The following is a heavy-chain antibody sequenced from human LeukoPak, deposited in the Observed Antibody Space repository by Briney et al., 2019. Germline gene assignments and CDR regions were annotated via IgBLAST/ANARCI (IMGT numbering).Heavy chain of an antibody. CDR2: IIVGSGQT. V-gene: IGHV1-58*01. CDR3: AAGDTLVRGVIIPFAP. D-gene: IGHD3-10*01. Sequence: ASVKVSCKASGFTLIKSAVQWVRQARGQRLEWVGWIIVGSGQTRYAQKFQERVTITRDMSTSTAFLELSSLGSEDSAVYYCAAGDTLVRGVIIPFAPWGQGTLVTVSS. CDR1: GFTLIKSA. J-gene: IGHJ5*02.